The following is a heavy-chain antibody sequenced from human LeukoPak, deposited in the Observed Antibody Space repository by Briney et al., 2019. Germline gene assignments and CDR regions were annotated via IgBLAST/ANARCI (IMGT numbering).Heavy chain of an antibody. CDR1: GGSISSYY. V-gene: IGHV4-59*01. J-gene: IGHJ6*03. CDR3: ARAAQSSSSWYLAYYYYMDV. Sequence: SETLSPTCTVSGGSISSYYWSWIRQPPGKGLEWIGYIYYSGSTNYNPSLKSRVTISVDTSKSQFSLKLSSVTAADTAVYYCARAAQSSSSWYLAYYYYMDVWGKGTTVTVSS. CDR2: IYYSGST. D-gene: IGHD6-13*01.